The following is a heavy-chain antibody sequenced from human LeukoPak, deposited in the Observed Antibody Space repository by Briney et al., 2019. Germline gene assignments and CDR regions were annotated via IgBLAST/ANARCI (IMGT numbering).Heavy chain of an antibody. D-gene: IGHD2-15*01. J-gene: IGHJ4*02. CDR1: GFTFKTYA. CDR2: VSGSGDFT. V-gene: IGHV3-23*01. CDR3: AKERFCSGGSCYASHDLH. Sequence: GGSLRLSCEGSGFTFKTYAMSWVRQAPGKGLEWVSGVSGSGDFTDYADSVKGRFTISRDNPKNTLFLQMSSLRVEDTAIYYRAKERFCSGGSCYASHDLHWGQGILVTGSS.